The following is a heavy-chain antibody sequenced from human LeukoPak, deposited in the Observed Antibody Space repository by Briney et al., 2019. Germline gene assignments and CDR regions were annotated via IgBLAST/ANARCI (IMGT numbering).Heavy chain of an antibody. CDR1: GFTFSSYW. J-gene: IGHJ4*02. CDR3: AREGGIAVAGDFDY. V-gene: IGHV3-7*01. CDR2: IKQDGSEK. Sequence: PGGSLRLSCAASGFTFSSYWMSWVRQAPGKGLEWVANIKQDGSEKYYVDSVKGRFTISRDNAKNSLYLQMNSLRAEDTAVYYCAREGGIAVAGDFDYWGQGTLVTVSS. D-gene: IGHD6-19*01.